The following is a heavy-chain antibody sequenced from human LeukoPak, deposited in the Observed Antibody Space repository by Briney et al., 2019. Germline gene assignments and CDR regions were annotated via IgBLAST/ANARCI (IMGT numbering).Heavy chain of an antibody. CDR2: IKKDGSEK. V-gene: IGHV3-7*03. D-gene: IGHD3-10*01. J-gene: IGHJ4*02. Sequence: GGSLRLSCAASGFTFSSYWMSWVRQAPGKGLEWVANIKKDGSEKYYVDSVKGRFTISRDNAKKSLYLQMNSLGAEDTAVYYCARAKPKNMVRGLIMRRESRYYFDYWGQGTLVTVSS. CDR3: ARAKPKNMVRGLIMRRESRYYFDY. CDR1: GFTFSSYW.